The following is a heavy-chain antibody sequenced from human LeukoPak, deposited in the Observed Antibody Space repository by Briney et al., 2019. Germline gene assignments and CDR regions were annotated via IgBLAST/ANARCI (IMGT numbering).Heavy chain of an antibody. Sequence: SETLSLTCAVYGVSFSGYYWSWIRQPPGKGLEWIGSIYYSGSTYYNPSLKSRVTISVDTSKNQFSLKLSSVTAADTAVYYCARQNSYCSGGSCYSAKLYYGMDVWGQGTTVTVSS. J-gene: IGHJ6*02. V-gene: IGHV4-34*01. CDR3: ARQNSYCSGGSCYSAKLYYGMDV. D-gene: IGHD2-15*01. CDR1: GVSFSGYY. CDR2: IYYSGST.